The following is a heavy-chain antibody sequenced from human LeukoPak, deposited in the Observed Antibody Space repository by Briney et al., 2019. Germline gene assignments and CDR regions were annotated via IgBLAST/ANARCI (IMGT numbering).Heavy chain of an antibody. CDR1: GYTFTSYD. V-gene: IGHV1-2*02. CDR2: INPNSGGT. Sequence: ASVKVSCKASGYTFTSYDINWVRQATGQGLEWMGWINPNSGGTNYAQKFQGRVTMTRDTSISTAYMELSRLRSDDTAVYYCARANFWTTVVTWGQGTLVTVSS. CDR3: ARANFWTTVVT. J-gene: IGHJ5*02. D-gene: IGHD4-23*01.